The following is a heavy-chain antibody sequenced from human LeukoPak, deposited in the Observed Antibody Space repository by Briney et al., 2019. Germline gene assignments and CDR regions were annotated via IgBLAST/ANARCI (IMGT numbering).Heavy chain of an antibody. D-gene: IGHD6-13*01. V-gene: IGHV4-34*01. Sequence: SETLSLTCAVYGGSFSGYYWSWIRQPPGKGLEWIGEINHSGSTNYNPSLKSRVTISVDTSKNQFSLKLSSVTAADTAVYYCAGSGYSSSGYVKSAFDIWGQGTMVTVSS. CDR3: AGSGYSSSGYVKSAFDI. J-gene: IGHJ3*02. CDR1: GGSFSGYY. CDR2: INHSGST.